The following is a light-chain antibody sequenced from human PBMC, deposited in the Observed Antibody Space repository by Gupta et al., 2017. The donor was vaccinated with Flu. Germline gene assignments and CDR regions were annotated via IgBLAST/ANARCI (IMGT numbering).Light chain of an antibody. J-gene: IGKJ2*01. CDR1: QGIFNY. Sequence: DIQMTQSPSSLSASVGDRVTITCQASQGIFNYLNWYQQKPGKAPKLLISHASNLETGVPSRFSGSGSGTDFTFTISSLQPEDIATYFCQQYTNLPYTFAQGTKLEIK. V-gene: IGKV1-33*01. CDR3: QQYTNLPYT. CDR2: HAS.